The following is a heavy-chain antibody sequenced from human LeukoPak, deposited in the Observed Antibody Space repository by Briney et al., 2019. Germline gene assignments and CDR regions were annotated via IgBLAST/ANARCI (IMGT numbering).Heavy chain of an antibody. CDR3: AKATCSGASCFSASSDAFDL. CDR1: GIIFSDFC. Sequence: GESLSLSCAASGIIFSDFCMHWVRQAPARGLEWMALIWYDGSNKYYADSMKGRLTISRDNSQNETYLRMNSLRAGALAVYDCAKATCSGASCFSASSDAFDLWGQGTMVTVSS. D-gene: IGHD2-15*01. V-gene: IGHV3-30*02. CDR2: IWYDGSNK. J-gene: IGHJ3*01.